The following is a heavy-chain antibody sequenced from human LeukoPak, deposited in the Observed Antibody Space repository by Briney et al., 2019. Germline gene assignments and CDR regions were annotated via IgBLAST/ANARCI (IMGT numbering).Heavy chain of an antibody. CDR3: ARGRVSSSTWYSTYYYYFYMDV. V-gene: IGHV4-59*01. J-gene: IGHJ6*03. Sequence: PSETMSLTCSLSADSITMYYWTWLRQPPGKGLGWLGYVDHTVRTNFNPSLNGRVSISRDTTNNLFSLRLRSVTAADTAVYFCARGRVSSSTWYSTYYYYFYMDVWGKGTTVTVSS. CDR1: ADSITMYY. CDR2: VDHTVRT. D-gene: IGHD1-1*01.